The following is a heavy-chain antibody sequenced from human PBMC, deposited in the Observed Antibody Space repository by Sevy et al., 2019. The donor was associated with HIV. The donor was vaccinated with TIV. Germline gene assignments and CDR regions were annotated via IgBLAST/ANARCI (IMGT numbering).Heavy chain of an antibody. J-gene: IGHJ6*02. Sequence: GGSLRLSCTASGFNVNSNYMSWVRQAPGKGLEWVSVIYSGGSTYYADSVKVRFIISMDNSKNTVYLQMHSLRAEDTAVYYCARERSGAYERYFYGMDVWGQGTTVTVSS. V-gene: IGHV3-53*01. CDR3: ARERSGAYERYFYGMDV. D-gene: IGHD6-19*01. CDR2: IYSGGST. CDR1: GFNVNSNY.